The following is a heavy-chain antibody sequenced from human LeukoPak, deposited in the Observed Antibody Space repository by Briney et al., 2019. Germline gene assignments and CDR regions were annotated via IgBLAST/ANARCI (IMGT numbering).Heavy chain of an antibody. CDR1: GGTFSSYA. Sequence: ASVKVSCKASGGTFSSYAISWVRQAPGQGLEWMGGIIPIFGTANYAQKFQGRVTITADESTSTAYVELSSLRSEDTAVYYCASKMITFGDTQPGVFDAFDIWGQGTMVTVSS. J-gene: IGHJ3*02. D-gene: IGHD3-16*01. V-gene: IGHV1-69*13. CDR2: IIPIFGTA. CDR3: ASKMITFGDTQPGVFDAFDI.